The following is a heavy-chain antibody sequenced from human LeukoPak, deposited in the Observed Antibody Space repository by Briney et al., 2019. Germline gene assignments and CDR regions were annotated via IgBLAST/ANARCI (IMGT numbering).Heavy chain of an antibody. CDR2: INPNRGGT. V-gene: IGHV1-2*02. CDR1: GYTFTGYY. CDR3: AASQSYCGGDCYSGDAFDI. J-gene: IGHJ3*02. D-gene: IGHD2-21*01. Sequence: ASVKVSCKASGYTFTGYYMHWVRQAPGQGLEGMGCINPNRGGTNYEQKFQGRVTMTRDTSISTAYMELSRLRSDDTAVYYCAASQSYCGGDCYSGDAFDIWGQGTMVTVSS.